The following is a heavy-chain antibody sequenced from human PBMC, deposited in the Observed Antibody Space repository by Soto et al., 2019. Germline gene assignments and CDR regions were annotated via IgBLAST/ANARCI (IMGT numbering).Heavy chain of an antibody. Sequence: PSETLSLTCTVSGGSISSYYWSWIRQPPGKGLEWIGYIYYSGSTNYNPSLKSRVTISVDTSKNQFSLKLSSVTAADTAVYYCARHRKQWLFDYWGQGTLVTVSS. CDR2: IYYSGST. D-gene: IGHD6-19*01. V-gene: IGHV4-59*08. CDR3: ARHRKQWLFDY. J-gene: IGHJ4*02. CDR1: GGSISSYY.